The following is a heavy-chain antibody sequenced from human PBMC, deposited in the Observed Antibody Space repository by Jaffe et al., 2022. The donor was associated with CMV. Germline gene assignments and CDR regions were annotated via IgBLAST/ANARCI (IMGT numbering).Heavy chain of an antibody. CDR3: ARRVSWSGYYDS. CDR1: GGSITSYF. CDR2: DYYSGST. Sequence: QVQLQESGPRLVKPSETLSLTCTVSGGSITSYFWTWIRQPPGKGLEWIGYDYYSGSTNYNPSLKSRVTISVDTSKNQFSLKLSSVTAADTAVYYCARRVSWSGYYDSWGHGTLVTVTS. J-gene: IGHJ5*01. V-gene: IGHV4-59*08. D-gene: IGHD3-3*01.